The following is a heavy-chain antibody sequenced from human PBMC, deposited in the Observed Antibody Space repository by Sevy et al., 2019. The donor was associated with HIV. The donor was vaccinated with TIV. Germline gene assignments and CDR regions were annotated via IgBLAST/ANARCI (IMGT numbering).Heavy chain of an antibody. J-gene: IGHJ6*02. D-gene: IGHD2-21*02. V-gene: IGHV3-30-3*01. CDR3: ARPYCGGDCYSSYYYYGMDV. CDR2: ISYDGSNK. Sequence: GGFLRLSCAASGFTFSSYAMHWVRQAPGKGLEWVAVISYDGSNKYYADSVKGRFTISRDNSKNTLYLQMNSLRAEDTAVYYCARPYCGGDCYSSYYYYGMDVWGQGTTVTVSS. CDR1: GFTFSSYA.